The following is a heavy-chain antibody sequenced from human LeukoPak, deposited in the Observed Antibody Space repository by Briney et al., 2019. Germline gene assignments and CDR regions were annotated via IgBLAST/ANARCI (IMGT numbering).Heavy chain of an antibody. D-gene: IGHD1-26*01. V-gene: IGHV3-23*01. CDR3: AKDRLVGATPFDF. CDR1: GFTFSSYA. J-gene: IGHJ4*02. CDR2: IGGSGGST. Sequence: PGGSLRLSCAASGFTFSSYAMNWVRQAPGKGLEWVSVIGGSGGSTYYADSVKGRFTISRDKSRDTLYLQMNSLRAEDTAVYYCAKDRLVGATPFDFWGQGTLVTVSS.